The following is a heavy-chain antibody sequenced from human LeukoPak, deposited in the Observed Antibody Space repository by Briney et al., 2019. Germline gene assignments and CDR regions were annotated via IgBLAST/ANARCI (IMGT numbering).Heavy chain of an antibody. V-gene: IGHV3-48*01. Sequence: PGGSLRLSCAASGFTFSSYSMNWVRQAPGKGLEWGSYISSSSSTIYYADSVKGRFTISRKNAKNSLYLQMNSLRAEDTAVYYCARVSSGYSSNHWGQGTLVTVSS. J-gene: IGHJ5*02. CDR3: ARVSSGYSSNH. D-gene: IGHD6-13*01. CDR2: ISSSSSTI. CDR1: GFTFSSYS.